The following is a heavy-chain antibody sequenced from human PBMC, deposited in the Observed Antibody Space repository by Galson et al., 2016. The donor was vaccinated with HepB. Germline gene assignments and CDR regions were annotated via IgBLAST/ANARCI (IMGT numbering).Heavy chain of an antibody. Sequence: SVKVSCKASGYSFITYGINWVRQAPGQGLEWMGWISAYNGNTKYVQKLQGRVTMTTDTSTNTAYMELRGLRSDDTAVYYCASSWYVYHYGLDVWGHGTTVIVSS. V-gene: IGHV1-18*01. J-gene: IGHJ6*02. CDR1: GYSFITYG. CDR2: ISAYNGNT. D-gene: IGHD6-13*01. CDR3: ASSWYVYHYGLDV.